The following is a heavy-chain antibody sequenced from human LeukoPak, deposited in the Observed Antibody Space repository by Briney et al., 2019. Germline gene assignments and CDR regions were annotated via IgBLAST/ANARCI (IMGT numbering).Heavy chain of an antibody. D-gene: IGHD3-22*01. V-gene: IGHV1-18*01. CDR1: GYTFTSYG. CDR2: ISAYNGNT. Sequence: ASVKVSCKASGYTFTSYGISWVRQAPGQGLEWMGWISAYNGNTNYAQKLQGRVTMTTDTSTSTAYMELRSLRSDDTAVYYCARGRRWGDSSGYYYSNWFDPWGQGTLVTVSS. J-gene: IGHJ5*02. CDR3: ARGRRWGDSSGYYYSNWFDP.